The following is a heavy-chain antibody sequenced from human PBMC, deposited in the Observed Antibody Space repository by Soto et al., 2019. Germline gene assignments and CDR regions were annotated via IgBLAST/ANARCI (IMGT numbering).Heavy chain of an antibody. Sequence: SETLSLTCAVSGYSISSSNWWGWIRQPPGKGLEWIGYIYYSGSTYYNPSLKSRVTMSVDTSKNQFSLKLSSVTAVDTAVYYCARTTNPHCSSNSCYTPYYFDYWGQGTLVTVSS. CDR1: GYSISSSNW. CDR2: IYYSGST. V-gene: IGHV4-28*01. D-gene: IGHD2-2*02. J-gene: IGHJ4*02. CDR3: ARTTNPHCSSNSCYTPYYFDY.